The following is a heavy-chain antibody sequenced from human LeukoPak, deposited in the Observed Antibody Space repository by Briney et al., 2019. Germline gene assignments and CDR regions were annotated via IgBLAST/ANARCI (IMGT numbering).Heavy chain of an antibody. V-gene: IGHV3-49*04. CDR3: AKWSGNGFDQ. D-gene: IGHD2-8*01. J-gene: IGHJ4*02. CDR1: GFAFGDYA. CDR2: SRSKAYGGTT. Sequence: GGSLRLSCTASGFAFGDYAMNWVRQAPGKGLEWVGFSRSKAYGGTTEYAASVKGRFSISRDDSKTIAYLQMNSLKTEDTAVYYCAKWSGNGFDQWGQGTLVTASS.